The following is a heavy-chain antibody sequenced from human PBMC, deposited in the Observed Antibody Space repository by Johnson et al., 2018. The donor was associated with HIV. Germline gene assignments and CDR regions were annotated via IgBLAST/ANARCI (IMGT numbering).Heavy chain of an antibody. Sequence: QVQLVESGGGVVQSGRSLRLSCAASGFTFSTYGMHWVRQAPGKGLEWVAVIWYDGSNKYYVDSVKGRFTISRDNSKNTLYLQMNSLRAEDTAVYFCARDRRYYDSSGYYHDAFDIWGQGTMVTVSS. CDR1: GFTFSTYG. D-gene: IGHD3-22*01. CDR3: ARDRRYYDSSGYYHDAFDI. J-gene: IGHJ3*02. CDR2: IWYDGSNK. V-gene: IGHV3-33*01.